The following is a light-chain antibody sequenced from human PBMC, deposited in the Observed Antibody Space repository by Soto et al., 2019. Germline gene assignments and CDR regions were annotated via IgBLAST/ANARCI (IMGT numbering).Light chain of an antibody. CDR2: STD. V-gene: IGLV1-44*01. J-gene: IGLJ1*01. CDR3: AAWDDSLNGV. Sequence: QSVLTQPPSASGTPGQRVTISCSGSSSNIGSNTVNWYQQLPGTAPKLLIYSTDQRPSGVTDRFSGSKSGTSASLAISGLRSEDEAVYYCAAWDDSLNGVFGTGTKVTVL. CDR1: SSNIGSNT.